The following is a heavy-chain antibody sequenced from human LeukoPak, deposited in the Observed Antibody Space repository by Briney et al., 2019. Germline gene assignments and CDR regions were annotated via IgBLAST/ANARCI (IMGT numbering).Heavy chain of an antibody. Sequence: GESLKISFKGSGYSFTSYWIGWVRQMPGKGLEWMGIIYPGDSDTRYSPSFQGQVTISADKSISTAYLQWSSLKASDTAMYYCARQGYYGSGSYYTDAFDIWGQGTMVTVSS. D-gene: IGHD3-10*01. CDR2: IYPGDSDT. CDR1: GYSFTSYW. CDR3: ARQGYYGSGSYYTDAFDI. J-gene: IGHJ3*02. V-gene: IGHV5-51*01.